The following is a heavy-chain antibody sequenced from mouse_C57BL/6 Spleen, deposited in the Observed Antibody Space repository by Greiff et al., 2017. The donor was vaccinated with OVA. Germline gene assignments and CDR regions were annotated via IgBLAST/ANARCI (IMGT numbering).Heavy chain of an antibody. Sequence: QVQLQQSGTELVKPGASVKLSCKASGYTFTSYWMHWVKQRPGQGLEWIGNINPSNGGTNYNEKFKSKATLTVDKSSSTAYMQLSSLTSEDSAVYYCARGIYYYGSSPLSYAMDYWGQGTSVTVSS. CDR3: ARGIYYYGSSPLSYAMDY. D-gene: IGHD1-1*01. CDR1: GYTFTSYW. V-gene: IGHV1-53*01. J-gene: IGHJ4*01. CDR2: INPSNGGT.